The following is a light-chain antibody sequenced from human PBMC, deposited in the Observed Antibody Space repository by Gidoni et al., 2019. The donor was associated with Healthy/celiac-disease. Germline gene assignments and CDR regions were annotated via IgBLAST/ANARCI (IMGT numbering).Light chain of an antibody. CDR1: KSLLHSNGYNQ. V-gene: IGKV2-28*01. Sequence: IVMTQSPLSLPVTPGEPASISCRSSKSLLHSNGYNQLDWYLQKQGQSPQLLIYLGSNRASGVPESFSCSGSGTDFTLKISRVEAEDVGVYYCMQALQTPWTCGQGTKVEIK. CDR2: LGS. CDR3: MQALQTPWT. J-gene: IGKJ1*01.